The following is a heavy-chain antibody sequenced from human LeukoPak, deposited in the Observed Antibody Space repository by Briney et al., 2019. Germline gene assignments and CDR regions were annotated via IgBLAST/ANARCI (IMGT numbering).Heavy chain of an antibody. Sequence: GGSLRLSCAASGFTFSSYWMSWVRQAPGKGLEWVANIKQDGSEKYYVDSVKGRFTISRDNAKNSLYLQMNSLRAEDTAVYYCARSVAGYCSAGSCYPYYMDVWGKGTTVTVSS. J-gene: IGHJ6*03. CDR2: IKQDGSEK. D-gene: IGHD2-15*01. CDR3: ARSVAGYCSAGSCYPYYMDV. V-gene: IGHV3-7*01. CDR1: GFTFSSYW.